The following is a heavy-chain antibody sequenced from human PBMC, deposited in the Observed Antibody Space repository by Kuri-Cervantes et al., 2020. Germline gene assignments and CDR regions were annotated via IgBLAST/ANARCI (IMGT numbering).Heavy chain of an antibody. J-gene: IGHJ5*02. Sequence: GESLKISCAASGFTFSSYWMSWVRQAPGKGLEWMGIIYPGDSDTRYSPSFQGQVTISADKSISTAYLQWSSLKASDTAMYYCARLLMTTVQPWGQGTLVTVS. CDR3: ARLLMTTVQP. CDR2: IYPGDSDT. V-gene: IGHV5-51*01. D-gene: IGHD4-17*01. CDR1: GFTFSSYW.